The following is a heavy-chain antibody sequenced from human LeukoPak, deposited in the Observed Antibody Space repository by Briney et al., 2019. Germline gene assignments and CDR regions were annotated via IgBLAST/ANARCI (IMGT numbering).Heavy chain of an antibody. J-gene: IGHJ4*02. CDR3: VKGYDYVWGSYRWVPGGVFDY. Sequence: SETLSLTCTVSGGSISSSSYYWGWIRQPPGKGLEWIGSIYYSGSTYYNPSLKSRVTISVDTSKNQFSLKLSSVTAADTAVYYCVKGYDYVWGSYRWVPGGVFDYWGQGTLVTVSS. CDR1: GGSISSSSYY. V-gene: IGHV4-39*07. D-gene: IGHD3-16*02. CDR2: IYYSGST.